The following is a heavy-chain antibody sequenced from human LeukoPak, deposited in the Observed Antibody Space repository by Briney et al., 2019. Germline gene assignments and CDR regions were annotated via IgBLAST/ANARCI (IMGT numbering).Heavy chain of an antibody. D-gene: IGHD2-2*01. V-gene: IGHV4-34*01. Sequence: PSETLSLTCAAYGGSFSGYYWSWIRQPPGKGLEWIGEINHSGSTNYNPSLKSRVTISVDTSKNQFSLELSSVTAADTAVYYCARGPYCSSTSCHHYYYYYGMDVWGQGTTVTVSS. CDR1: GGSFSGYY. J-gene: IGHJ6*02. CDR3: ARGPYCSSTSCHHYYYYYGMDV. CDR2: INHSGST.